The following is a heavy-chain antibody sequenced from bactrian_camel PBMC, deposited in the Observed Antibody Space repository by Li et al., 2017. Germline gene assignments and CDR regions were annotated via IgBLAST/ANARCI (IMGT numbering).Heavy chain of an antibody. CDR3: AADERGYILSVADY. V-gene: IGHV3S53*01. CDR1: GISRNSYC. Sequence: HVQLVESGGGSVQAGGSLRLSCAVFGISRNSYCLGWFRQGPGKEREGDAAITTDGMTSYSDSVKGRFTISQDNAKTTLCLQMNDLKTDDTAVYYCAADERGYILSVADYWGQGTQVTVS. D-gene: IGHD3*01. J-gene: IGHJ4*01. CDR2: ITTDGMT.